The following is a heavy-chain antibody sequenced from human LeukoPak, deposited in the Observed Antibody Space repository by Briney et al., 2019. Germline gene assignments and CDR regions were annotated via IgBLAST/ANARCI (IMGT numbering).Heavy chain of an antibody. J-gene: IGHJ5*02. CDR2: ISSSSSTI. V-gene: IGHV3-48*02. Sequence: GGSLRLSCAASGFTFSSYSMNWVRQAPGKGLEWVSYISSSSSTIYYADSVKGRFTISRDNAKNSLYLQMNSLGDEDTAVYYCARDPNVGFDPWGQGTLVTVSS. CDR3: ARDPNVGFDP. CDR1: GFTFSSYS. D-gene: IGHD2-15*01.